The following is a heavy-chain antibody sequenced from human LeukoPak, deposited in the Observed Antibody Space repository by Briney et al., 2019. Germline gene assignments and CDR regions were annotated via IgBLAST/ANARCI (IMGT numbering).Heavy chain of an antibody. CDR1: GYTFTGYY. D-gene: IGHD2-2*01. J-gene: IGHJ4*02. CDR2: ISAYNGNT. Sequence: ASVKVSCKASGYTFTGYYMHWVRQAPGQGLEWMGWISAYNGNTNYAQKLQGRVTMTTDTSTSTAYMELRSLRSDDTAVYYCARVCGSTSCYSPLLFDYWGQGTLVTVSS. V-gene: IGHV1-18*04. CDR3: ARVCGSTSCYSPLLFDY.